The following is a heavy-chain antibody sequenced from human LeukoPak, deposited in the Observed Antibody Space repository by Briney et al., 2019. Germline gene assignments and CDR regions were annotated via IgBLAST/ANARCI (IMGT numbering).Heavy chain of an antibody. V-gene: IGHV4-4*07. Sequence: SETLSLTCTVSGGSISSYCWSWIRQPAGKGLEWIGHIYTSGSTNYNSSLKSRVTMSVDTSKNQFSLKLSSLTAADTAVYYCAVRPYYDSSGDFRYWGQGTLVTVSS. CDR1: GGSISSYC. D-gene: IGHD3-22*01. CDR3: AVRPYYDSSGDFRY. J-gene: IGHJ4*02. CDR2: IYTSGST.